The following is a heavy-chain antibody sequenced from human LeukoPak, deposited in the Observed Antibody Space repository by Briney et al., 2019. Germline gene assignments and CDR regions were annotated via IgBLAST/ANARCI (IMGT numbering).Heavy chain of an antibody. J-gene: IGHJ4*02. D-gene: IGHD1-26*01. CDR3: ARSMSGSREL. Sequence: PGGSLRLSCAGSGFTFSNYWVRWVRQAPGKGLVWVSRINTDGSRTDYADFVKGRFTSSRDDAKNTLYLQMNSPSAEDTAMYYCARSMSGSRELWGQGSLVTVSS. V-gene: IGHV3-74*01. CDR2: INTDGSRT. CDR1: GFTFSNYW.